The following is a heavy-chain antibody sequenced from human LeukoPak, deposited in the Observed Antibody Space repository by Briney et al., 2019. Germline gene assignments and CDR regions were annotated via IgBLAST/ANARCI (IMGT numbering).Heavy chain of an antibody. Sequence: GGSLRLSCAASGFTFSNYARHWVRQTPGKGLEWVAVISYDGSNKYYADSVKGRFTISRDNSKNTLYLQMNSLRAEDTAVYYCARDNYGLDYWGQGTLVTVSS. J-gene: IGHJ4*02. CDR3: ARDNYGLDY. CDR2: ISYDGSNK. D-gene: IGHD3-10*01. CDR1: GFTFSNYA. V-gene: IGHV3-30*04.